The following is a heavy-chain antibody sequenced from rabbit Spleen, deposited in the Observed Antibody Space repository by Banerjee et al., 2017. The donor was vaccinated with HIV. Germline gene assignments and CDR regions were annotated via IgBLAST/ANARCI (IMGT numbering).Heavy chain of an antibody. J-gene: IGHJ4*02. CDR3: ARARYYFDI. CDR2: INTATGKP. V-gene: IGHV1S45*01. Sequence: QEQLEESGGGLVKPEGSLTLTCKASGFSFSDRDVMCWVRQAPGKGLEWIACINTATGKPVYASWAKGRFTISKTSSTTVDLKVTSPTTEDTATYFCARARYYFDIWGPGTLVTVS. CDR1: GFSFSDRDV.